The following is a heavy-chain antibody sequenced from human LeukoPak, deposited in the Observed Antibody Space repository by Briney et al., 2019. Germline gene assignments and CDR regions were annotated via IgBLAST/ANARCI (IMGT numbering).Heavy chain of an antibody. CDR3: ARAYYYYGSGSYIDY. Sequence: ASVKVSCKASGYTFTSYYMHWVRQAPGQGLEWMGWINPNSGGTNYAQKFQGRVTMTRDTSISAAYMELSRLRSDDTAVYYCARAYYYYGSGSYIDYWGQGTLVTVSS. D-gene: IGHD3-10*01. J-gene: IGHJ4*02. CDR2: INPNSGGT. V-gene: IGHV1-2*02. CDR1: GYTFTSYY.